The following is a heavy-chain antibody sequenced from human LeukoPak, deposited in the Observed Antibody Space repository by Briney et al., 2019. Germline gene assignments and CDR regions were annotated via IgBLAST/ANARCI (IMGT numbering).Heavy chain of an antibody. Sequence: SETLSLTCTVSGGSISSYYWSWIRQPPGKGLEWIGYIYYSRSTNYNPSLKSRVTISVDTSKNQFSLKLSSVTAADTAVYYCARGGYSYGYEPYFDYWGQGTLVTVSS. CDR2: IYYSRST. CDR3: ARGGYSYGYEPYFDY. CDR1: GGSISSYY. V-gene: IGHV4-59*01. J-gene: IGHJ4*02. D-gene: IGHD5-18*01.